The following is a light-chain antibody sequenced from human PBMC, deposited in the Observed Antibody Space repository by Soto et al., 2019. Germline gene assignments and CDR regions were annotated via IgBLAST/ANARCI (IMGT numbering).Light chain of an antibody. CDR3: QQYNSYPWT. V-gene: IGKV1-5*01. J-gene: IGKJ1*01. CDR1: QTIITW. CDR2: DAS. Sequence: DIQMTQSPSTLSASVGDRVTITSRASQTIITWLAWYQQKPGRAPNLLIYDASYLESGVPSRFSGSGSGADFTLTISSLQPDDFATYYCQQYNSYPWTFGQGTKVDIK.